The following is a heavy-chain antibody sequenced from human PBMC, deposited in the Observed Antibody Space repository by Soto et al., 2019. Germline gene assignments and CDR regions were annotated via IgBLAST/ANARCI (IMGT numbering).Heavy chain of an antibody. CDR1: GFTFSNAW. CDR3: TTDHAMVRGVIITYSPRPY. J-gene: IGHJ4*02. Sequence: GGSLRLSCAAYGFTFSNAWMSWVRQAPGKGLEWVGRIKSKTDGGTTDYAAPVKGRFTISRDDSKNTLYLQMNSLKTEDTAVYYCTTDHAMVRGVIITYSPRPYWGQGTLVTVSS. V-gene: IGHV3-15*01. CDR2: IKSKTDGGTT. D-gene: IGHD3-10*01.